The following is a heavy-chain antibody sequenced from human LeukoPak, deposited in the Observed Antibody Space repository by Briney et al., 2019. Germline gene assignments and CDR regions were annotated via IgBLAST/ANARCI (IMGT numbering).Heavy chain of an antibody. CDR2: ISPYNGNT. CDR1: GYTFTSYG. D-gene: IGHD4-17*01. J-gene: IGHJ4*02. V-gene: IGHV1-18*01. Sequence: ASVKVSCKASGYTFTSYGVSWVRQAPGQGLEWMGWISPYNGNTNYAQKLQGRATMTRDMSTSTVYMELSSLRSEDTAVYYCARVGPIGATVTNFFDYWGQGTLVTVSS. CDR3: ARVGPIGATVTNFFDY.